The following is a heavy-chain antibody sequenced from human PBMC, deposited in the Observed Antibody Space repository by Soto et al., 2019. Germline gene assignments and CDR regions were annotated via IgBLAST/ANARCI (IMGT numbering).Heavy chain of an antibody. D-gene: IGHD3-22*01. CDR3: ARQIYDSDTGPNFQYYFDS. J-gene: IGHJ4*02. CDR1: GCSFAGYW. Sequence: GESLKISCKGSGCSFAGYWITWVRQKPGKGLGGVGRIDPSDSQTYYSTSFRGHVTISATKSITTVFLQWSSLRASDTAMYYCARQIYDSDTGPNFQYYFDSWGQGTPVTVSS. V-gene: IGHV5-10-1*01. CDR2: IDPSDSQT.